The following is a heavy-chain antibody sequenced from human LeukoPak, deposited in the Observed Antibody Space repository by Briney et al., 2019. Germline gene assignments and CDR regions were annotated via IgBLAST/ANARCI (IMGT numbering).Heavy chain of an antibody. D-gene: IGHD2/OR15-2a*01. CDR1: GYGFTSSW. CDR3: AVGTTPYFIHY. J-gene: IGHJ4*02. V-gene: IGHV5-51*01. Sequence: GESLKISCYGSGYGFTSSWIGWVRQMPGKGLEWMGFIYPGDSDTRYSPSFQAQVTISADKSIGTAFLQWRSLKASDTAIYHCAVGTTPYFIHYWGQGTLVTVSS. CDR2: IYPGDSDT.